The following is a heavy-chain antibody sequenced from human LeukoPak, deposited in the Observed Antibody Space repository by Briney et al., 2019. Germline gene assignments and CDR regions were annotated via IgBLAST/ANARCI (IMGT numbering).Heavy chain of an antibody. CDR3: ARGLIVAD. CDR1: GFTFSNAW. CDR2: IKSKTDGGTT. Sequence: GGSLRLSCAASGFTFSNAWMSWVRQAPGKGLEWVGRIKSKTDGGTTDYAAPVKGRFTISRDNAKNSLYLQMNSLRAEDTAVYYCARGLIVADWGQGTLVTVSS. D-gene: IGHD3-22*01. J-gene: IGHJ4*02. V-gene: IGHV3-15*01.